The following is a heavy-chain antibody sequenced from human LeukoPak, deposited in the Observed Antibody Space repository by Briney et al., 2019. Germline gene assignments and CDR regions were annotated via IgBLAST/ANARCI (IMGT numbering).Heavy chain of an antibody. CDR3: ARAYGDYGGYAFDI. Sequence: GGSLRLSCAASGFTFSSYSMNWVRQAPGKGLEWVSSISSSSSYIYYADSVKGRFTISRDNAKNSLYLQMNTLRAEDAAVYYCARAYGDYGGYAFDIWGQGTMVTVSS. D-gene: IGHD4-17*01. CDR1: GFTFSSYS. CDR2: ISSSSSYI. J-gene: IGHJ3*02. V-gene: IGHV3-21*01.